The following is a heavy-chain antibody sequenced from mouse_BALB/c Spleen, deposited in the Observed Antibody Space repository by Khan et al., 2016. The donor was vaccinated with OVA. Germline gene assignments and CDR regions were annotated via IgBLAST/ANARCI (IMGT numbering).Heavy chain of an antibody. Sequence: EVKLEESGPSLVKPSQTLSLTCSVTGDSITSGYWSWIRKFPGNKLEYMGYMIYTGYTDYNPSLKSRLVITRHTPKNQYYLQLNSVTTEDTATYYCARSTYRYAFAYWGQGTLVTVSA. CDR1: GDSITSGY. V-gene: IGHV3-8*02. CDR3: ARSTYRYAFAY. CDR2: MIYTGYT. J-gene: IGHJ3*01. D-gene: IGHD2-14*01.